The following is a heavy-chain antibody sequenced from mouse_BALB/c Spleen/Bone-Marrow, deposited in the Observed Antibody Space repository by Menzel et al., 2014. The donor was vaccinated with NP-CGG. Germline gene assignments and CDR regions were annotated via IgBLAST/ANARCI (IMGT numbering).Heavy chain of an antibody. CDR1: GYTFSSYW. V-gene: IGHV1-9*01. Sequence: VQLQQSGAELMKTGAAVKISCKATGYTFSSYWRERVKERPGQGLEWLGEILPGRGISNYNEKFKGKATFTADTSCNTAYMQLDSLTSEGSAVYYCARSPYWGQGTLVTVSA. CDR3: ARSPY. CDR2: ILPGRGIS. J-gene: IGHJ3*01.